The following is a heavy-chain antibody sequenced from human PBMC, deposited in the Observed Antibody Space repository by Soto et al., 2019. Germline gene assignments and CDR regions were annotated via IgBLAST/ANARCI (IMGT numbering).Heavy chain of an antibody. CDR2: IIPIFGTA. D-gene: IGHD4-17*01. CDR1: GSTFSSYA. Sequence: QVQLVQSGAEVKKPGSSVKVSCKASGSTFSSYAISWVRQAPGQGLEWMGGIIPIFGTANYAQKFQGRVTITADESTSTAYMELSSLRSEDTAVYYCASERGKMTTVTKTPDYWGQGTLVTVSS. J-gene: IGHJ4*02. V-gene: IGHV1-69*01. CDR3: ASERGKMTTVTKTPDY.